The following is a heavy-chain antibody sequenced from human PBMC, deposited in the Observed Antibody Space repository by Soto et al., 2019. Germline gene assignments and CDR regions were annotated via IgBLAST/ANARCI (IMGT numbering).Heavy chain of an antibody. Sequence: EVQLVESGGGLVQPGGSLRLSCAASGFSFSSSWMHWVRQVPGKGLMWVSRINSDGSSTTYADYVKGRFTISRDNAKNTLYLQMNSLGADDTAVYYCARGIEAVVSWFDPWGQGTLVSVSA. CDR1: GFSFSSSW. CDR2: INSDGSST. J-gene: IGHJ5*02. CDR3: ARGIEAVVSWFDP. V-gene: IGHV3-74*01. D-gene: IGHD6-19*01.